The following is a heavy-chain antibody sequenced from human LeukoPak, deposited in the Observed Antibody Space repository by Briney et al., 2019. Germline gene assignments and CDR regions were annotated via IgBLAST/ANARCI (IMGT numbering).Heavy chain of an antibody. Sequence: PGGSLRLSCAASGFTFSSYAMSWVRQAPGKGLEWVSAISGSGGSTYYADSVKGRFTISRDNSKNTLYLQMNSLRAEDTAVYYCARGLAYCGGDCYSDLFDYWGQGTLVTVSS. J-gene: IGHJ4*02. D-gene: IGHD2-21*02. CDR2: ISGSGGST. V-gene: IGHV3-23*01. CDR3: ARGLAYCGGDCYSDLFDY. CDR1: GFTFSSYA.